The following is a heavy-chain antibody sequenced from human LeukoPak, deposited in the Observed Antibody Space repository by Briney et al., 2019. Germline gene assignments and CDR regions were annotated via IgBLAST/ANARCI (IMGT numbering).Heavy chain of an antibody. D-gene: IGHD1-26*01. CDR2: IDQDGSSR. CDR3: ARDLFSGSYYEDF. V-gene: IGHV3-7*01. CDR1: GFTFSSYW. J-gene: IGHJ4*02. Sequence: PGGSLRLSCAASGFTFSSYWMSWVRQAPGKGLEWVANIDQDGSSRYYVDSVKGRFSISRDDAKNSLYLQMNSLRAEDTAVYYCARDLFSGSYYEDFWGQGTLVTVSS.